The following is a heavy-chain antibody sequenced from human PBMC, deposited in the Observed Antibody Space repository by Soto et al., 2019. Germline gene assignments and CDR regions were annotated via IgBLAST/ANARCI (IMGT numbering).Heavy chain of an antibody. D-gene: IGHD3-3*01. Sequence: PSETLSLTCAVYGGSFSGYYWSWIRQPPGKGLEWIGEINHSGSTNYNPSLKSRVTISVDTSKNQFSLKLSSVTAADTAVYYCARGKAYYDFWSGYYRGGSMDVWGQGTTVTVSS. CDR2: INHSGST. CDR3: ARGKAYYDFWSGYYRGGSMDV. V-gene: IGHV4-34*01. J-gene: IGHJ6*02. CDR1: GGSFSGYY.